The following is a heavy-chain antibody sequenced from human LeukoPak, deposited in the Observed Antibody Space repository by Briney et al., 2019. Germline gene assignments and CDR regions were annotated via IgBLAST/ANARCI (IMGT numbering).Heavy chain of an antibody. D-gene: IGHD5-18*01. V-gene: IGHV4-34*01. CDR1: GGSFSGYY. J-gene: IGHJ6*02. Sequence: PSETLSLTCAVYGGSFSGYYWSWIRQPPGKGLEWIGEINHSGSTNYNPSLKSRVTISVDTSENQFSLKLSSVTAADTAVYYCAREFRYSYGYLYYYYGMDVWGQGTTVTVSS. CDR3: AREFRYSYGYLYYYYGMDV. CDR2: INHSGST.